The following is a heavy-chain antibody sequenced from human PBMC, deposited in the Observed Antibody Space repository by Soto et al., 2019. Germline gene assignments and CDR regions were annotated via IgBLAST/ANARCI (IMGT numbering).Heavy chain of an antibody. Sequence: QVQLQESGPGLVKPSETLSLTCTVSGGSISSYYWSWIRQPPGKGLEWIGYIYYSGITDYNPSLKSLVTISVDTSKGQFSLKLSSVTAADTAVYYCARGGGVYYFDYWGQGTLVTVSS. J-gene: IGHJ4*02. V-gene: IGHV4-59*01. CDR3: ARGGGVYYFDY. CDR2: IYYSGIT. D-gene: IGHD2-8*02. CDR1: GGSISSYY.